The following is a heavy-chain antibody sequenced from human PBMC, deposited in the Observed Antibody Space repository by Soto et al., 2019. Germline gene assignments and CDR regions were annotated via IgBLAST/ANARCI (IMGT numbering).Heavy chain of an antibody. CDR2: ISGGGGST. D-gene: IGHD3-22*01. Sequence: GGSLRLSCAASGFSFSIYAMNWVRQAPGKGLEWVSGISGGGGSTYYADSVKGRFTISRDNSKNTLYLQMNSLRVEDTAVYYCAKDPTSYDSSAQFDSWGQGTLVTVSS. V-gene: IGHV3-23*01. CDR1: GFSFSIYA. J-gene: IGHJ4*02. CDR3: AKDPTSYDSSAQFDS.